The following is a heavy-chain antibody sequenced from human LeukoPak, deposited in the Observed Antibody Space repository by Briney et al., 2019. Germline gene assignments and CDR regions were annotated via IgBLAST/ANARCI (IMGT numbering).Heavy chain of an antibody. CDR3: ASTGYCSSTSCHDAFDI. J-gene: IGHJ3*02. V-gene: IGHV5-51*01. CDR2: IYPGDSDT. CDR1: GYSFTSYW. Sequence: GESLKISCKGSGYSFTSYWIGWVRQMPGKGLEWMGTIYPGDSDTRYSPSFQGQVTISADKSISTAYLQWSSLKASDTAMYYCASTGYCSSTSCHDAFDIWGQGTMVTVSS. D-gene: IGHD2-2*01.